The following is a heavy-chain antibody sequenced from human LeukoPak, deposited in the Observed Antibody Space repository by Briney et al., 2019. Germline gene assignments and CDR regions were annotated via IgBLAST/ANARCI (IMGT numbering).Heavy chain of an antibody. V-gene: IGHV4-59*01. Sequence: SETPSLTCTVSGGSISSYYWSWIRQPPGKGLEWIGYIYYSGSTNYNPSLKSRVTISVDTSKNQFSLKLSSVTAADTAVYYCARDVRAAAGTFYYYYGMDVWGQGTTVTVSS. CDR1: GGSISSYY. J-gene: IGHJ6*02. D-gene: IGHD6-13*01. CDR3: ARDVRAAAGTFYYYYGMDV. CDR2: IYYSGST.